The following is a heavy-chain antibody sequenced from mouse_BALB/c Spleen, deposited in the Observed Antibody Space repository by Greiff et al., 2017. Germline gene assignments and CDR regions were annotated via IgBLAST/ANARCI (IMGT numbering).Heavy chain of an antibody. D-gene: IGHD1-1*01. CDR1: GFTFSSYG. CDR2: ISSGGSYT. J-gene: IGHJ4*01. V-gene: IGHV5-6*01. Sequence: EVNVVESGGDLVKPGGSLKLSCAASGFTFSSYGMSWVRQTPDKRLEWVATISSGGSYTYYPDSVKGRFTISRDNAKNTLYLQMSSLKSEDTAMYYCARDYYGSNIYYAMDYWGQGTSVTVSS. CDR3: ARDYYGSNIYYAMDY.